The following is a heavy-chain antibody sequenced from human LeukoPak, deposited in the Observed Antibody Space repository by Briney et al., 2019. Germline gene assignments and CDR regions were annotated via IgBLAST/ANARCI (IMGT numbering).Heavy chain of an antibody. D-gene: IGHD5-12*01. J-gene: IGHJ6*03. CDR1: GYTFTSYG. CDR2: ISAYNGNT. CDR3: ARGVATIGWYYYYYMDV. Sequence: ASVKVSCKASGYTFTSYGISWVRQAPGQGLEWIGWISAYNGNTNYAQKLQGRVTMTTDTSTSTAYMELRSLRSDDTAVYYCARGVATIGWYYYYYMDVWGKGTTVTISS. V-gene: IGHV1-18*01.